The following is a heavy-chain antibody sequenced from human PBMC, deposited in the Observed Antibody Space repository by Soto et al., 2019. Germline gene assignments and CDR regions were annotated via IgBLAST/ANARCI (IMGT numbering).Heavy chain of an antibody. CDR3: AGDSMSAFDI. Sequence: QEQLVESGGGVVQPGRSLRLACAASGFTFSSYAMHWVRQAPGKGLEWVAVISYDGSNKYYADSVKGRVIISRDNSKNTLYLQMNSLRAEDTAVYYCAGDSMSAFDIWGQGTMVTVSS. J-gene: IGHJ3*02. V-gene: IGHV3-30-3*01. CDR1: GFTFSSYA. D-gene: IGHD2-8*01. CDR2: ISYDGSNK.